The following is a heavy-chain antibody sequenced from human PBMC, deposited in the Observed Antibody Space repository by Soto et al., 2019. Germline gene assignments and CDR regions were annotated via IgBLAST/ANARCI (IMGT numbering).Heavy chain of an antibody. CDR2: ISGSGGST. CDR1: GFTFSSYA. Sequence: GGSLRLTCAASGFTFSSYAMSWVRQAPGQGLAWVSAISGSGGSTYYADSVKGRFTISRDNSKNTLYLQMNSLRAEDTAVYYCAKDIRRSGYDLYYYYYYGMDVWGQGTTVTVSS. CDR3: AKDIRRSGYDLYYYYYYGMDV. V-gene: IGHV3-23*01. D-gene: IGHD5-12*01. J-gene: IGHJ6*02.